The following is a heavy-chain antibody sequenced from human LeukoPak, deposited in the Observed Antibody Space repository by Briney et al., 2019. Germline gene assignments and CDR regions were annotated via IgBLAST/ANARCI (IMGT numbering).Heavy chain of an antibody. J-gene: IGHJ1*01. V-gene: IGHV4-30-4*08. Sequence: PSETLSLTCTVSGGSTSIVDYYWSWPRHPPGKGLEGFGYIYYSGSTYYNPSLKSRVTISVDTSKNQFSLKLSSVTAADTAVYYCARLTVVPAAIGAWGQGTLVTVSS. CDR3: ARLTVVPAAIGA. D-gene: IGHD2-2*02. CDR2: IYYSGST. CDR1: GGSTSIVDYY.